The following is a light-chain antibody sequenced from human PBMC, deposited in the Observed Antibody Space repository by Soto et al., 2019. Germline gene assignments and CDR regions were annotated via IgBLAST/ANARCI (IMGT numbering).Light chain of an antibody. CDR1: QSVSYY. V-gene: IGKV3-11*01. CDR3: QQRSNWPPYT. Sequence: EIVLTQSPATLSLSPGERATLSCRASQSVSYYLAWYQHKPGQAPRLLIYDASNRATGIPARFSGSGSGTDFTLTISSLEPEDFAVYYCQQRSNWPPYTFGQGTKLEIK. CDR2: DAS. J-gene: IGKJ2*01.